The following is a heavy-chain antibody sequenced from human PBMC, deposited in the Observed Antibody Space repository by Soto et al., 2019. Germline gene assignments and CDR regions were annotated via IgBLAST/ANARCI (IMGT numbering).Heavy chain of an antibody. Sequence: SETLSLTCTVSGGSISSYYWSWIRQPPGKGLEWIGYIYYSGSTNYNPSLKSRVTISVDTSKNQFSLKLSSVTAADTAVYYCARDSSWGYFYYGMDVWGQGTTVTVS. J-gene: IGHJ6*02. CDR1: GGSISSYY. CDR2: IYYSGST. D-gene: IGHD3-16*01. V-gene: IGHV4-59*01. CDR3: ARDSSWGYFYYGMDV.